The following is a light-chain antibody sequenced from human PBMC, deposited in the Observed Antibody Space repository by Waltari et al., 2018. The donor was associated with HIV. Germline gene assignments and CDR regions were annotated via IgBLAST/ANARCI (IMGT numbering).Light chain of an antibody. V-gene: IGLV2-18*01. Sequence: QSALTQPPSVSGSPGQSVTMSCTGNSSDFSTSERISWYQQTPGTAPKAVLHAVTARHSGVPDRFSVFKFDDTASLTISGLQAEYEVDYYCALYLGNNTHYVFGTGTKVTVL. CDR3: ALYLGNNTHYV. J-gene: IGLJ1*01. CDR2: AVT. CDR1: SSDFSTSER.